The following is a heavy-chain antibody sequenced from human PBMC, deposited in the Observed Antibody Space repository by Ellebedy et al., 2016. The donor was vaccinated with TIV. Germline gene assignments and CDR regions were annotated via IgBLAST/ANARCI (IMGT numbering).Heavy chain of an antibody. CDR3: SRTKSIGYYDY. D-gene: IGHD3-22*01. CDR2: IKSEGSSS. Sequence: GESLKIYCEASGFTFRSCWLHWVRQRPRKGLLWVSHIKSEGSSSTYADSVKGRFTISRGNAKNTLYLELNSLRAEDTSVYYCSRTKSIGYYDYWGQGTLVTVSS. J-gene: IGHJ4*02. V-gene: IGHV3-74*01. CDR1: GFTFRSCW.